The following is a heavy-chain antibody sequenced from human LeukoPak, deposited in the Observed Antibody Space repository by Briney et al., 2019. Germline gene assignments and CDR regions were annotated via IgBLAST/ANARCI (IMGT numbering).Heavy chain of an antibody. CDR1: GGSTRSGRYH. CDR2: LDESGRP. J-gene: IGHJ6*03. D-gene: IGHD2-15*01. Sequence: PSETLSLTCSVSGGSTRSGRYHWAWVRQPPGKGLEFIGSLDESGRPYYNAPLKSLVTISDASAGKQSSLKLSSVTAADTAVYYCARDLGGYPFFMDVWGRGTTVIVSS. V-gene: IGHV4-39*07. CDR3: ARDLGGYPFFMDV.